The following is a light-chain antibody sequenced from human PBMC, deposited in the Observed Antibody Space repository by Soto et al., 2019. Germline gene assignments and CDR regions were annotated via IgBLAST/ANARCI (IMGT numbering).Light chain of an antibody. Sequence: QPVLTQPPSVSGAPGQRVTISCTGSSSNIGAGYDVHWYQHLPGTAPKLLMYANSNRPSGVPDRFSGSKSGTSASLAITGLQAEDEADYYCQSYDTSLSVVFGGGTKLTVL. J-gene: IGLJ2*01. CDR2: ANS. CDR1: SSNIGAGYD. V-gene: IGLV1-40*01. CDR3: QSYDTSLSVV.